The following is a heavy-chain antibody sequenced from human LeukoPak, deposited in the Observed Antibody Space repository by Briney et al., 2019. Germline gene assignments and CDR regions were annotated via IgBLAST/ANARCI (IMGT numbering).Heavy chain of an antibody. Sequence: PSETLSLTCTGSGGSIRSSSYNWGWIRQPPGKGLEWIGSISYTGSTYYNPSLKSRVTISVDTSKNKFSLKVNSVTAADTAVYYCARGSTGNWFDPWGQGTLVTVSS. CDR2: ISYTGST. CDR3: ARGSTGNWFDP. J-gene: IGHJ5*02. V-gene: IGHV4-39*07. CDR1: GGSIRSSSYN.